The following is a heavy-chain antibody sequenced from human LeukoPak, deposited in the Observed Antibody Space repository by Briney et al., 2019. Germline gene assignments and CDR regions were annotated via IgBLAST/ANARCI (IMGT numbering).Heavy chain of an antibody. CDR2: IYYSGST. J-gene: IGHJ4*02. CDR3: ATWITMIVVVTSY. D-gene: IGHD3-22*01. Sequence: PSETLSLTCTVSGGSISSSNYYWGWIRQPPGKGLEWIGSIYYSGSTYYNPSLKSRVTISVDTSKNQFSLKLSSVTDADTAVYYCATWITMIVVVTSYWGQGTLVTVSS. CDR1: GGSISSSNYY. V-gene: IGHV4-39*01.